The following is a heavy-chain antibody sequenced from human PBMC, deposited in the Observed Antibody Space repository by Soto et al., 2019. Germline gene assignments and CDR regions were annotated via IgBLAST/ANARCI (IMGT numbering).Heavy chain of an antibody. CDR2: IIPIFGTS. J-gene: IGHJ4*02. V-gene: IGHV1-69*13. CDR3: ATGLKEDYFDY. Sequence: SVKVSCKASEGTFNNHAVSWVRQAPGQGLEWMGGIIPIFGTSRYAQKLQGRVTIAADESTGSAYVELTSLRSEDTAIYYCATGLKEDYFDYWGQGTLVTVSS. CDR1: EGTFNNHA.